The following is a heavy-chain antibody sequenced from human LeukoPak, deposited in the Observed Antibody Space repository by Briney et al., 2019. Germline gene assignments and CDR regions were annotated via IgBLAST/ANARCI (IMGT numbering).Heavy chain of an antibody. CDR3: AKDSAYYYDSSGYYGYFDY. D-gene: IGHD3-22*01. V-gene: IGHV3-30*02. CDR2: IRYDGSNK. Sequence: GGSLRLSCAASGFTFSSYGMHWVRQAPGKGLEWVAFIRYDGSNKYYADSVKGQFTISRDNSKNTLYLQMNSLRAEDTAVYYCAKDSAYYYDSSGYYGYFDYWGQGTLVTVSS. J-gene: IGHJ4*02. CDR1: GFTFSSYG.